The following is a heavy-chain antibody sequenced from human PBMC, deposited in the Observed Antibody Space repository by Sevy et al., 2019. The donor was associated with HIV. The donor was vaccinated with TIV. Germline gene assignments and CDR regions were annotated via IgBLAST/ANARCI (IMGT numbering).Heavy chain of an antibody. CDR1: GFTFSSYG. Sequence: GGSLRLSCAASGFTFSSYGMHWVRQAPGKGLEWVAVIWYDGSNKYYADSVKGRFTISRDNSKNTLYLQMNSLRAEDTAVYYCARAAIDLGYCSSTSAGCAFDIWGQGTMVTVSS. D-gene: IGHD2-2*01. CDR2: IWYDGSNK. J-gene: IGHJ3*02. CDR3: ARAAIDLGYCSSTSAGCAFDI. V-gene: IGHV3-33*01.